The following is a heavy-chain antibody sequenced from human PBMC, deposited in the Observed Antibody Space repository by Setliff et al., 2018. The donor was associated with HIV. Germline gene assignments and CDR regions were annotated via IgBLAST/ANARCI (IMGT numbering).Heavy chain of an antibody. CDR2: IYPDDSDT. Sequence: GESLKISCKGSGYSFTSYWIGWVRQMPGKGPEWMGIIYPDDSDTRYSPSFQGQVTISADKSISTAYLQWSSLKASDTAIYYCARQAYYDSSGYYDYWGQGTLVTVSS. D-gene: IGHD3-22*01. CDR1: GYSFTSYW. J-gene: IGHJ4*02. CDR3: ARQAYYDSSGYYDY. V-gene: IGHV5-51*01.